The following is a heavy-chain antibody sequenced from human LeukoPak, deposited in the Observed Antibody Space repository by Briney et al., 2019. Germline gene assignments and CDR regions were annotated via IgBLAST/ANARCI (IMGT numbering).Heavy chain of an antibody. Sequence: PSETLSLTCAVYGGSFSGYYWSWIRQPPGKGLEWIGEINHSGSTNYNPSLKSRVTISVDTSKNQFSQKLSSVTAADTAVYYCASSAAAQKFDYWGQGTLVTVSS. CDR2: INHSGST. J-gene: IGHJ4*02. V-gene: IGHV4-34*01. CDR3: ASSAAAQKFDY. CDR1: GGSFSGYY. D-gene: IGHD6-25*01.